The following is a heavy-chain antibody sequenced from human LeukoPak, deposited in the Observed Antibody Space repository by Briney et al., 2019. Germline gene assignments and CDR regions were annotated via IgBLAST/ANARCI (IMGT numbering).Heavy chain of an antibody. D-gene: IGHD3-3*01. Sequence: ASVKVSCKASGYTFTGYYMHWVRQAPGQGLEWMGWINPNSGGTNYAQKFQGRVTMTRDTSISTAYMELSRLRSDDTAVYYCARDLTTFGFSPDAFDIWGQGTMVTVSS. CDR3: ARDLTTFGFSPDAFDI. V-gene: IGHV1-2*02. J-gene: IGHJ3*02. CDR1: GYTFTGYY. CDR2: INPNSGGT.